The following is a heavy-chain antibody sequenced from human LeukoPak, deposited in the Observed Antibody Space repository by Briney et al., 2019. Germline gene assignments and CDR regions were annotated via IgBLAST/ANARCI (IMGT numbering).Heavy chain of an antibody. Sequence: GGSLRLSCAASGFTFSSYAMSWVRQAPGKGLEWVSAISGSCGSTYYADSVKGRFTISRDNSKNTLYLQMNSLRAEDTAVYYCASMVTQYYFDYWGQGTLVTVSS. CDR1: GFTFSSYA. CDR2: ISGSCGST. J-gene: IGHJ4*02. D-gene: IGHD4-23*01. CDR3: ASMVTQYYFDY. V-gene: IGHV3-23*01.